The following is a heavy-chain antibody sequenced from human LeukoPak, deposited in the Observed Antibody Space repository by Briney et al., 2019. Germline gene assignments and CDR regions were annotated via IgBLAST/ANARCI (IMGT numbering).Heavy chain of an antibody. Sequence: GASVKVSCKASGGTFSSYAISWVRQAPGQGLEWMGRIIPIFGTANYAQKFQGRVTITTDESTSTAYMELSSLRSEDTAVYYCARAGSYYYYYYMDVWGKGTTVTVSS. CDR2: IIPIFGTA. J-gene: IGHJ6*03. V-gene: IGHV1-69*05. CDR1: GGTFSSYA. CDR3: ARAGSYYYYYYMDV. D-gene: IGHD3-10*01.